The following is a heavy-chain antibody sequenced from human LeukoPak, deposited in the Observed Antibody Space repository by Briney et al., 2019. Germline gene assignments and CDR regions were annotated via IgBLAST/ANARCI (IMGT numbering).Heavy chain of an antibody. J-gene: IGHJ6*03. V-gene: IGHV3-30*02. Sequence: GGSLRLSCAASGFTFSSYGMPWVRQAPGKGLEWVAFIRYDGSNKYCADSVKGRFTISRDNSENMLYLQMNSQRAGLEAVYFCAKAKNDYGDYYYMDVWGKGTTVTVSS. D-gene: IGHD4-17*01. CDR1: GFTFSSYG. CDR3: AKAKNDYGDYYYMDV. CDR2: IRYDGSNK.